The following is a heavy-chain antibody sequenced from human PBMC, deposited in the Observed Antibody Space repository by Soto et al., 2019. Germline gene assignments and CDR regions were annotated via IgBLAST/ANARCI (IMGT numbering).Heavy chain of an antibody. CDR2: IKQDGSEK. D-gene: IGHD3-3*01. CDR3: ARDLGWADFWSGSNGIHAFDI. Sequence: GGSLRLSCAASGFTFSSYWMSWVRQAPGKGLEWVANIKQDGSEKYYVDSVKGRFTISRDNAKNSLYLQMNSLRAEDTAVYYCARDLGWADFWSGSNGIHAFDIWGQGTMVTVSS. CDR1: GFTFSSYW. V-gene: IGHV3-7*05. J-gene: IGHJ3*02.